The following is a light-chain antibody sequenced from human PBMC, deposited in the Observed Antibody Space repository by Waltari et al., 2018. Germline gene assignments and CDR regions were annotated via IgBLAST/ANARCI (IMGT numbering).Light chain of an antibody. CDR2: LES. V-gene: IGKV1-9*01. J-gene: IGKJ4*01. CDR3: QQLNFYPLT. CDR1: QDLNTY. Sequence: DLQLTQSPSFLSASVGDRVTITCRASQDLNTYLAWYQLRPGNAPKLLIFLESELQSGVPARFSGSGSGTEFTLTISGLQPDEFATYYCQQLNFYPLTFGGGTRVEIK.